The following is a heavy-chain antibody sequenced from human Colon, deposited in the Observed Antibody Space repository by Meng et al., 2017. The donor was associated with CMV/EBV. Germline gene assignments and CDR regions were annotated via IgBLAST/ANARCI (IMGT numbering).Heavy chain of an antibody. Sequence: ASGKVSCKASGYTFTNYEINWVRQATGQGLEWLGWMNPNSGNTGYAQKFQGRVTITRNTSISTAYMELSSLRSEDTAVYYCARAPARSGPGYCSSTSCPSYYFDFWGQGTLVTVSS. CDR1: GYTFTNYE. V-gene: IGHV1-8*03. CDR3: ARAPARSGPGYCSSTSCPSYYFDF. J-gene: IGHJ4*02. CDR2: MNPNSGNT. D-gene: IGHD2-2*01.